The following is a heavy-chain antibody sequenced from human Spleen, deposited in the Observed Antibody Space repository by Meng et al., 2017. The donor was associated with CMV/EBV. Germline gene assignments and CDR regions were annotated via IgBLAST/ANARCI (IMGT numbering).Heavy chain of an antibody. V-gene: IGHV3-48*03. J-gene: IGHJ4*02. CDR1: GFTFSSYE. Sequence: GGSLRLSCAASGFTFSSYEMNWVRQAPGEGLEWVSYISSNGGTTYYADSVKGRFTISRDNAKNSLYLQMDSLRAEDTAVYYCARGSRAVFLPPGLDSWGQGTLVTVSS. CDR3: ARGSRAVFLPPGLDS. CDR2: ISSNGGTT. D-gene: IGHD2/OR15-2a*01.